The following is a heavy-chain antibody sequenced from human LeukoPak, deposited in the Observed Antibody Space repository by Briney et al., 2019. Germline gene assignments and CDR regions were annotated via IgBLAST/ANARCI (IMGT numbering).Heavy chain of an antibody. D-gene: IGHD3-10*01. V-gene: IGHV4-59*08. Sequence: SETLSLTCTVSGGSISSYYWSWIRQPPGKGLEWIGYIYYSGSTNYNPSLKSRVTISVDTSKNQFSLKLSSVTAADTAVYYYARHTNRRSGPAFDIWGQGTMVTVSS. CDR3: ARHTNRRSGPAFDI. J-gene: IGHJ3*02. CDR2: IYYSGST. CDR1: GGSISSYY.